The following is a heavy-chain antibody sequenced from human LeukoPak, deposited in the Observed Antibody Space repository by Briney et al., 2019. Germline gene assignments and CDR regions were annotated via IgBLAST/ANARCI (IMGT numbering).Heavy chain of an antibody. V-gene: IGHV1-46*01. D-gene: IGHD2-15*01. CDR2: INPSGGST. J-gene: IGHJ4*02. CDR3: ARSPVRCSGGSCYGDYYFDY. Sequence: ASVKVSCKASGYTFTSYYMHWVRQAPGQGLEWMGIINPSGGSTSYAQKFQGRVTITADESTSTAYMELSSLRSEDTAVYYCARSPVRCSGGSCYGDYYFDYWGQGTLVTVSS. CDR1: GYTFTSYY.